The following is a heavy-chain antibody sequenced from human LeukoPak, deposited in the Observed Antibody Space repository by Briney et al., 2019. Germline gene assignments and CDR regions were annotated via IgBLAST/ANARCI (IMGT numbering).Heavy chain of an antibody. CDR3: VRNSRATTQLTLKY. D-gene: IGHD5-12*01. CDR2: IYYSGST. CDR1: GGSISSSSYY. J-gene: IGHJ4*02. V-gene: IGHV4-39*01. Sequence: SETLSLTCTVSGGSISSSSYYWGWIRQPPGKGLEWIGSIYYSGSTYYNPSLKSRVTISVDTSKNQFSLKLSSVTAADTAVYYCVRNSRATTQLTLKYWGQGTLVTVSS.